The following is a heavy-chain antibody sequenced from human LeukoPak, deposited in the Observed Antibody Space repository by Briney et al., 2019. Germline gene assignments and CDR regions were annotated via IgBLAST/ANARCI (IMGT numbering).Heavy chain of an antibody. V-gene: IGHV1-2*06. J-gene: IGHJ4*02. CDR2: INPNSGGT. D-gene: IGHD2-2*01. CDR3: ARGRGDIVVVPAAVLIDY. Sequence: ASVKVSCKASGYTFTGYYMHWVRQAPGQGLEWMGQINPNSGGTNYAQKFQGRVTMTRDTSISTAYMELSRLRSDDTAVYYCARGRGDIVVVPAAVLIDYWGQGTLVTVSS. CDR1: GYTFTGYY.